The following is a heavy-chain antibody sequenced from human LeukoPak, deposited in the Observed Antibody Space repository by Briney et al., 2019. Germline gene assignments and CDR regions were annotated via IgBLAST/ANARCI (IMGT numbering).Heavy chain of an antibody. CDR3: AREAYYYDSSGPEYFQH. V-gene: IGHV1-8*01. J-gene: IGHJ1*01. CDR2: MNPNSGNT. Sequence: ASVKVSCKASGYTFTSYDINWVRQATGQGLEWMGWMNPNSGNTGYAQKFQGRVTMTRDTSTSTVYMELSSLRSEDTAVYYCAREAYYYDSSGPEYFQHWGQGTLVTVSS. CDR1: GYTFTSYD. D-gene: IGHD3-22*01.